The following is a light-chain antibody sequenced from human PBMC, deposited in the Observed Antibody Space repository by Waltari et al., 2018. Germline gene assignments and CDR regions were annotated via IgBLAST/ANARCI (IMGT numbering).Light chain of an antibody. CDR2: WAS. CDR1: RNLLYSPNNKNY. CDR3: QQYYANPRT. V-gene: IGKV4-1*01. Sequence: DYVMTQSPDSVAVSLGERATINCKSSRNLLYSPNNKNYLAWFQQKAGQPPKLLIYWASSRESGVPDRCSGSGSGSDFTLTSSSLQAEDVAVYYCQQYYANPRTFGQGTRVEIK. J-gene: IGKJ1*01.